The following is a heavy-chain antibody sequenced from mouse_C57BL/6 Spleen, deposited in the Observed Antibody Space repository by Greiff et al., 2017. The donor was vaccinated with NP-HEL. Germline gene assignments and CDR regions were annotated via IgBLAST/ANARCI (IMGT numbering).Heavy chain of an antibody. D-gene: IGHD2-2*01. Sequence: QVQLQESGAELVRPGTSVKLSCKASGYTFTSYWMHWVKQRPGQGLEWIGVIDPSDSYTNYNQKFKGKATLTVDTSSSTAYMQLSSLTSEDSAVDYGAKEVWLQRRVEFGDRGKGTTLTVST. CDR1: GYTFTSYW. V-gene: IGHV1-59*01. J-gene: IGHJ2*01. CDR3: AKEVWLQRRVEFGD. CDR2: IDPSDSYT.